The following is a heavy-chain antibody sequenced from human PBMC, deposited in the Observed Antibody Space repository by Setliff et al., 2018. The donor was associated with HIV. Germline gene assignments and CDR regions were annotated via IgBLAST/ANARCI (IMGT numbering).Heavy chain of an antibody. CDR2: IYWDDDK. J-gene: IGHJ2*01. CDR1: GFSLSTSGVG. V-gene: IGHV2-5*02. CDR3: AHGRIAAADPGYFDL. Sequence: SGPTLVNPTQTLTLTCTFSGFSLSTSGVGVGWIRQPPGKALEWLAFIYWDDDKFYNPFLKNRLTITKDTSKNRVVLSLPNLDPVDTGTYFCAHGRIAAADPGYFDLWGRGTLVTVSS. D-gene: IGHD6-13*01.